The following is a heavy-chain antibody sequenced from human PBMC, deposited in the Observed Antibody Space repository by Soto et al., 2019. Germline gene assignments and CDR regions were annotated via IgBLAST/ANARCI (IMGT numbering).Heavy chain of an antibody. CDR3: ARVEWGAAAFDY. CDR2: IIPILGIA. J-gene: IGHJ4*02. CDR1: GGTFSSYT. Sequence: QVQLVQSGAEVKKPGSSVKVSCKASGGTFSSYTISWVRQAPGQGLEWMGRIIPILGIANYAQKFQGRVTITAGKSTSTAYMELSSLRSEDTAVYYCARVEWGAAAFDYWGQGTLVTVSS. D-gene: IGHD3-3*01. V-gene: IGHV1-69*02.